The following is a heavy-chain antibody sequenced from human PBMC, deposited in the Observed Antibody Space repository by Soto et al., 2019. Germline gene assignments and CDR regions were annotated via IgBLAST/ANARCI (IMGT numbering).Heavy chain of an antibody. J-gene: IGHJ4*02. CDR2: IYFNGNT. D-gene: IGHD3-16*01. V-gene: IGHV4-59*01. CDR1: AASFSKYY. CDR3: ASVTFGGIVLAH. Sequence: TSETLSLTCTVSAASFSKYYWTWIRQSPGKGLEWIGYIYFNGNTNYNPSLKRRVTMSIDTSKKQFSLNLSSVTAADTAVYYCASVTFGGIVLAHWGQGALVTGS.